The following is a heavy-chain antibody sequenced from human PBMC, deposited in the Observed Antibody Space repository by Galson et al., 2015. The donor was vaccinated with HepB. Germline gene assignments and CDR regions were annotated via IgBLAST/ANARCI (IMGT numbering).Heavy chain of an antibody. CDR3: ARASLYRNGWYLEGAFEI. V-gene: IGHV4-61*01. CDR2: IYYSGST. Sequence: ETLSLTCTVSGGSVSSGSHYWSWVRQPPGKGLEWIAYIYYSGSTNYNPSLKSRVTISVDTSKNQFSLKLNSVTAADTAVYHCARASLYRNGWYLEGAFEIWGQGTMVTVSS. J-gene: IGHJ3*02. CDR1: GGSVSSGSHY. D-gene: IGHD6-19*01.